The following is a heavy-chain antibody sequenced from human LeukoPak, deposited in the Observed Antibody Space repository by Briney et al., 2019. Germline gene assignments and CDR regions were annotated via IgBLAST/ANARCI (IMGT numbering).Heavy chain of an antibody. D-gene: IGHD3-22*01. CDR2: ISGSGGST. J-gene: IGHJ4*02. V-gene: IGHV3-23*01. CDR3: AKDFVGFDYYDSSGYLFLPDY. CDR1: GFTFSSYA. Sequence: QPGGSLRLSCAASGFTFSSYAMSWVRQAPGKGLEWVPAISGSGGSTYYADSVKGRFTISRDNSKNTLYLQMNSLRAEDTAVYYCAKDFVGFDYYDSSGYLFLPDYWGQGTLVTVSS.